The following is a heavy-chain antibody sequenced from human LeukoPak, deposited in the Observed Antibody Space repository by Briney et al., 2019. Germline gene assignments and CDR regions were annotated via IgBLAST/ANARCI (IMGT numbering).Heavy chain of an antibody. V-gene: IGHV4-59*08. CDR2: IYYSGST. CDR1: GGSISSYY. CDR3: ARQQYSSGWGGNYYYYGMDV. Sequence: SETLSLTCTVSGGSISSYYWSWIRQPPGKGLEWIGYIYYSGSTNYNPSLKSRVTISVDTSKNQFSLKLSSVTAADTAVYYCARQQYSSGWGGNYYYYGMDVWGQGTTVTVSS. D-gene: IGHD6-19*01. J-gene: IGHJ6*02.